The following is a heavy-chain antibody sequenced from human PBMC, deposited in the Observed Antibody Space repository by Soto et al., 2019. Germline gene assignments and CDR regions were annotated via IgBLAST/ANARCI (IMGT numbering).Heavy chain of an antibody. J-gene: IGHJ4*02. CDR2: IFYSGGT. CDR1: GGSIISSSYY. D-gene: IGHD1-26*01. CDR3: ARSYSGSYFDY. Sequence: QLQLQESGPGLVKPSETLSLTCTVSGGSIISSSYYWGWIRQPPGKGLEWIGNIFYSGGTYYNPSLKSRGTLSVDTSKNQFSLKLSSVTAADTAVYYCARSYSGSYFDYWGQGTLVTVSS. V-gene: IGHV4-39*01.